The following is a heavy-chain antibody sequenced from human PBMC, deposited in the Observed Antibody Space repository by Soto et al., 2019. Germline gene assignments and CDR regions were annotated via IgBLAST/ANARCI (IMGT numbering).Heavy chain of an antibody. J-gene: IGHJ3*02. Sequence: PSETLSLTCTVSGGSISSGGYYWSWIRQHPGKGLEWIGYIYYSGSTYYNPSLKSRVTISVDTSKNQFSLKLSSVTAADTAVYYCARVLVDKTGFLEWPNDAFDIWGQGTMVTVSS. CDR2: IYYSGST. V-gene: IGHV4-31*03. D-gene: IGHD3-3*01. CDR1: GGSISSGGYY. CDR3: ARVLVDKTGFLEWPNDAFDI.